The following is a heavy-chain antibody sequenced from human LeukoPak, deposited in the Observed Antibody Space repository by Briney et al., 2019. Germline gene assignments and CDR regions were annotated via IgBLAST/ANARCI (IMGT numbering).Heavy chain of an antibody. J-gene: IGHJ4*02. CDR3: AKDYGCYGSGGLLDY. CDR2: IRHDGANK. Sequence: GGSLRLSCAASGFTFITYGMHWVRQVPGKGLEWVAFIRHDGANKYYTDPVKGRFTISRDNSKNTVYLQMSSLRAEDTAVYYCAKDYGCYGSGGLLDYWGQGTRVTVSS. V-gene: IGHV3-30*02. CDR1: GFTFITYG. D-gene: IGHD3-10*01.